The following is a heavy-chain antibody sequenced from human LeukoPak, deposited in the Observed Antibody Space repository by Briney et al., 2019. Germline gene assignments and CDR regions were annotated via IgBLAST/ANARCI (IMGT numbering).Heavy chain of an antibody. J-gene: IGHJ4*02. CDR3: AKRQLEQWLVMDY. D-gene: IGHD6-19*01. Sequence: GGSLRLSCAASGFTFSSYDMHWVRQAPGKGLEGVAFIRYDGSNEYYADSVKGRFTISRDNSKNTLLLQMNSLRTEDTAVYYCAKRQLEQWLVMDYWGQGTLVTVSS. CDR2: IRYDGSNE. V-gene: IGHV3-30*02. CDR1: GFTFSSYD.